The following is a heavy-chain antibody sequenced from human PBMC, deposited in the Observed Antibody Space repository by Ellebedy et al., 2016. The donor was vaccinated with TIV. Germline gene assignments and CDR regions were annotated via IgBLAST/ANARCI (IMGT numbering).Heavy chain of an antibody. CDR1: GFSFSNYA. J-gene: IGHJ4*02. Sequence: PGGSLRLSCAASGFSFSNYAMHWVRQAPGKGLEYVSSISTNGGNTYYADSVKGRSTISRDNSKHTLYLQMDSLRTEDMAVYYCAGVWSGTYDDWGQGILVTVSS. D-gene: IGHD1-26*01. V-gene: IGHV3-64*02. CDR3: AGVWSGTYDD. CDR2: ISTNGGNT.